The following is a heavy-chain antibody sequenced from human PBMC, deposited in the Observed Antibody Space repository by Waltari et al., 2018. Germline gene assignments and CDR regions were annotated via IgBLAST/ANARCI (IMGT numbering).Heavy chain of an antibody. CDR2: INPNSGGT. Sequence: QVQLVQSGAEVKKPGASVKVSCKASGYTFPGYYMHWVRQAPGQGLEWMGWINPNSGGTNDAQKFQGRVTMTRDTSISTAYMELSRLRSDDTAVYYCARDPEYSSSSARGFDYWGQGTLVTVSS. D-gene: IGHD6-6*01. J-gene: IGHJ4*02. CDR1: GYTFPGYY. V-gene: IGHV1-2*02. CDR3: ARDPEYSSSSARGFDY.